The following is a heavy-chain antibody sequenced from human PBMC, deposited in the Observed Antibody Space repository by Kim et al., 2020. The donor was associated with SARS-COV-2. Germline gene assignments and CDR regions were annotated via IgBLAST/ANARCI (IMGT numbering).Heavy chain of an antibody. D-gene: IGHD3-9*01. CDR1: GDSVSSNSAA. Sequence: SQTLSLTCAISGDSVSSNSAAWNWIRQSPSRGLEWLGRTYYRSKWYNDYAVSVKSRITINPDTSKNQFSLQLNSVTPEDTAVYYCARAIRLIGGLTAYYDILTGYASFDYWGQGTLGTVSS. V-gene: IGHV6-1*01. CDR3: ARAIRLIGGLTAYYDILTGYASFDY. J-gene: IGHJ4*02. CDR2: TYYRSKWYN.